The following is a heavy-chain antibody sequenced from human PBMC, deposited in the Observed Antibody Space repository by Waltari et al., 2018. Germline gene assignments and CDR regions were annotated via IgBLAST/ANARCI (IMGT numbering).Heavy chain of an antibody. CDR2: SKWNRGSI. V-gene: IGHV3-9*01. J-gene: IGHJ3*02. CDR3: AKKNDEVFDRNGLVYDAFDM. Sequence: EVQLVESGGGLVQPGRSLRLSCSASVFTFYDFAMHWVRHAPGKGLGWDSGSKWNRGSIGYGDSGKGRFTISRDNARNSLYLQMNRLTTEDTAVYYCAKKNDEVFDRNGLVYDAFDMWGQGTMVTVSS. D-gene: IGHD3-22*01. CDR1: VFTFYDFA.